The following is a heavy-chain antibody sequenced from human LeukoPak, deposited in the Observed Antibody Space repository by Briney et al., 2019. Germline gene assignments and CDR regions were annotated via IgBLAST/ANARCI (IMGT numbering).Heavy chain of an antibody. D-gene: IGHD3-16*01. CDR1: GFIVSSYA. V-gene: IGHV3-23*01. CDR3: AKKIGGVFSFDY. Sequence: LPGGSLRLSCAAAGFIVSSYAMSWVRQAPGKGLEGVSTVSGIGDTTYYADSVKGRFTISRDNSKNTLYLQMSSLRAEDTAIYYCAKKIGGVFSFDYWGQGTLVTVSS. CDR2: VSGIGDTT. J-gene: IGHJ4*02.